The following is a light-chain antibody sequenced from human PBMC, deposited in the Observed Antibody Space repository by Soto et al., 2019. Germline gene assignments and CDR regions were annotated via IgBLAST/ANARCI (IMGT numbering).Light chain of an antibody. J-gene: IGLJ2*01. CDR1: KLGDKY. Sequence: SYELTQPPSVSVSPGQTAKITCSGDKLGDKYACWYQQKPGQSPVLVIYQDNKRPSGIPERFSGSNSGNTATLTISGTQAMDEADYYCQAWDKSTAVFGGGTKLTVL. CDR2: QDN. V-gene: IGLV3-1*01. CDR3: QAWDKSTAV.